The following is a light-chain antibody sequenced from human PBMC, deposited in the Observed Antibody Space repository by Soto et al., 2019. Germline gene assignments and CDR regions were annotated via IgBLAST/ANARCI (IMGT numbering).Light chain of an antibody. J-gene: IGLJ2*01. CDR2: EVT. CDR3: SSFAGGGNPVL. Sequence: QSALTQPPSASGSLGQSGTISCTGTSSDVGGYNYVSWHQQHPGKAPKVMIYEVTKRPRVVPDRFSGSKSGNTASLTVSGLQAEDEADYYCSSFAGGGNPVLLGGGTKLTVL. CDR1: SSDVGGYNY. V-gene: IGLV2-8*01.